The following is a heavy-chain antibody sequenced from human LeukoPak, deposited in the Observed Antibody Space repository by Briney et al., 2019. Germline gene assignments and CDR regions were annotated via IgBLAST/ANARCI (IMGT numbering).Heavy chain of an antibody. CDR1: GFTFSSYA. V-gene: IGHV3-23*01. Sequence: GGSLRLSCAASGFTFSSYAMSWVRQAPGKGREWVSAISGSGGSTYYADSVKGRFTISRDNSKNTLYLQMNSLRAEDTAVYYCAKDQRITMIVVVITPFDYWGQGTLVTVSS. J-gene: IGHJ4*02. CDR2: ISGSGGST. CDR3: AKDQRITMIVVVITPFDY. D-gene: IGHD3-22*01.